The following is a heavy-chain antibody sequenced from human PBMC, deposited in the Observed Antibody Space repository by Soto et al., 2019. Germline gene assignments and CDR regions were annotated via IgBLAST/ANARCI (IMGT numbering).Heavy chain of an antibody. J-gene: IGHJ6*03. V-gene: IGHV4-34*01. CDR3: ARGRSGYDSYYYYYYMDV. D-gene: IGHD5-12*01. CDR2: INHSGST. CDR1: GGSFSGYY. Sequence: SETLSLTCAVYGGSFSGYYWSWIRQPPGKGLEWIGEINHSGSTNNNPSLKSRVTISVDTSKNQFSLKLSSVTAADTAVYYCARGRSGYDSYYYYYYMDVWGKGTTVTVSS.